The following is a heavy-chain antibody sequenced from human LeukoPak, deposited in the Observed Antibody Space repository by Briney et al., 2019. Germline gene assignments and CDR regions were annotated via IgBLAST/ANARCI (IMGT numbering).Heavy chain of an antibody. CDR1: GYTLTELS. CDR3: ATGLTIFGVVIN. J-gene: IGHJ4*02. D-gene: IGHD3-3*01. CDR2: FDPEDGET. Sequence: ASVKVSCKVSGYTLTELSMHWVRQAPGKGLEWMGGFDPEDGETIYAQKFQGRVTMTEDTSTDTAYMELSSLRSEDTAVYYCATGLTIFGVVINWGQGTLVTVPS. V-gene: IGHV1-24*01.